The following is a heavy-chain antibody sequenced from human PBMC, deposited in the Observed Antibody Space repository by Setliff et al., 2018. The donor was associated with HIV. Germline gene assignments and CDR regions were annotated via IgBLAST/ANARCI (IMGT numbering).Heavy chain of an antibody. CDR1: GDSISSGSYF. J-gene: IGHJ4*02. D-gene: IGHD1-1*01. CDR2: IYYTGFA. CDR3: TREGRGDPAMATTRIDY. Sequence: SETLSLTCSVSGDSISSGSYFWGWIRQTPGKGLEWIGSIYYTGFAYYNPSHKSRVTISLDTSKTHFFLNLTSVTDADTAVYFCTREGRGDPAMATTRIDYWGQGKLVTVS. V-gene: IGHV4-39*02.